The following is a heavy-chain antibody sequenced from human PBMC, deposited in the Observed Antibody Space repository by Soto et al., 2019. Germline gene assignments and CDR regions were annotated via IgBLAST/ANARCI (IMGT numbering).Heavy chain of an antibody. CDR1: GGSISSGDYY. CDR3: ARDRGIAARLGGCFDP. D-gene: IGHD6-6*01. V-gene: IGHV4-30-4*01. Sequence: QVQLQESGPGLVKPSQTLSLTCTVSGGSISSGDYYWSWIRQPPGKGLEWIGYIYYSGSTYYNPSLKSRVTISVDTSKNQSSLKLSSVTAADTAVYYCARDRGIAARLGGCFDPWGQGTLVTVSS. CDR2: IYYSGST. J-gene: IGHJ5*02.